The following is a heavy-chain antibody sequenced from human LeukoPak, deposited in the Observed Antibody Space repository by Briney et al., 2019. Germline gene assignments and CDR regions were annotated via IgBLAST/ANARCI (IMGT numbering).Heavy chain of an antibody. V-gene: IGHV3-23*01. CDR3: ARDKEHGDSFFDN. Sequence: PGGSLRLSCAASGFTFSSYAMSWVRQAPGKGLEWVSAISGSGGSTYYADSVKGRFTISRDNAKNSLYLQMNSLRAEDTAVYYCARDKEHGDSFFDNWGQGTLVTVSS. J-gene: IGHJ4*02. CDR1: GFTFSSYA. CDR2: ISGSGGST. D-gene: IGHD4-17*01.